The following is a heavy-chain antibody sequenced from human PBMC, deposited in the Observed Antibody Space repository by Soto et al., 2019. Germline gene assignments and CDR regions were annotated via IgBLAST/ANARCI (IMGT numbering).Heavy chain of an antibody. CDR1: GFTFSSYG. Sequence: ESGGGVVQPGRSLRLSCAASGFTFSSYGMHWVRQAPGKGLEWVAVISYDGSNKYYADSVKGRFTISRDNSKNTLYLQMNSLRAEDTAVYYCAKDRHYGGNSVPDYWGQGTLVTVSS. J-gene: IGHJ4*02. V-gene: IGHV3-30*18. CDR3: AKDRHYGGNSVPDY. D-gene: IGHD4-17*01. CDR2: ISYDGSNK.